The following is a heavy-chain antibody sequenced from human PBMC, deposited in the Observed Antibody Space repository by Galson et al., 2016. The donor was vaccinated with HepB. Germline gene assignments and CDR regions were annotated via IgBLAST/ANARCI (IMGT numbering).Heavy chain of an antibody. D-gene: IGHD3-22*01. CDR2: IYYSGSGST. J-gene: IGHJ5*02. CDR3: ARHLNYYYDISGYYSDWFDP. Sequence: SETLSLTCTVSGVSISSSDYYWGWIRQPPGKGLEWIASIYYSGSGSTSYNPSLRSRVTISVDTSKNQFSLKLNSVNAADTAVYYCARHLNYYYDISGYYSDWFDPWGKGTLVTVSS. V-gene: IGHV4-39*01. CDR1: GVSISSSDYY.